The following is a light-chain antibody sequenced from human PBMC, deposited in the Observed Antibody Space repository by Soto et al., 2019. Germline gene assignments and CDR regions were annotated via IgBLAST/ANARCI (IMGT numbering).Light chain of an antibody. J-gene: IGKJ3*01. V-gene: IGKV3-11*01. Sequence: EIELTQSPATQSLSPGERASISCRASQSVGSYFAWYQQKPGQAPRLLIYDASKRDTGIPARFSGSGSGTEFTLTISSLEPEDFAIYYCQLRSAWPLFTFGPGTRVDVK. CDR2: DAS. CDR1: QSVGSY. CDR3: QLRSAWPLFT.